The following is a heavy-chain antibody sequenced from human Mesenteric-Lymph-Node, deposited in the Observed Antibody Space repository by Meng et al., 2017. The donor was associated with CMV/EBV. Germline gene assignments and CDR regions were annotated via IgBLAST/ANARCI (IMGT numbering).Heavy chain of an antibody. J-gene: IGHJ4*02. CDR3: ARRTKQSPAAGPEFDY. CDR1: GFTFSSYS. Sequence: ETLSLTCAASGFTFSSYSMNWVRQAPGKGLEWVSSISSSSSYIYYADSVKGRFTISRDNAKNSLYLQMNSLRAEDTAVYYCARRTKQSPAAGPEFDYWGQGTLVTVSS. V-gene: IGHV3-21*01. D-gene: IGHD6-13*01. CDR2: ISSSSSYI.